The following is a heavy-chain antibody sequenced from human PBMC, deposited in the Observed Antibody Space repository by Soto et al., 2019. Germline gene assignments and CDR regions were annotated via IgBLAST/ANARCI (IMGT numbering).Heavy chain of an antibody. Sequence: SETLSLTCAVYGGSFSGYYWSWIRQPPGKGLEWIGEINHSGSTNYNPSLKSRVTISVDTSKNQFSLKLSSVTAADTAVSYCARGRGGDILLMVYAPSLGAFDIWGQATMVTLSS. D-gene: IGHD2-8*01. CDR2: INHSGST. V-gene: IGHV4-34*01. CDR3: ARGRGGDILLMVYAPSLGAFDI. J-gene: IGHJ3*02. CDR1: GGSFSGYY.